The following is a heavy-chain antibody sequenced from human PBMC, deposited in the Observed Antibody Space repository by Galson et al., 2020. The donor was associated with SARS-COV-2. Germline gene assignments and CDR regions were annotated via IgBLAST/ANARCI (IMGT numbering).Heavy chain of an antibody. CDR2: IKSVDDGGTS. CDR1: GFTFTNAW. Sequence: TGGSLRLSCAASGFTFTNAWMSWVRQAPGKGLEWLGRIKSVDDGGTSDYAAPVKGRFFISRDDSKNTLYLQVSSLKIEDTGIYYCSVDHPAGSWGQGTLVTVSS. V-gene: IGHV3-15*01. CDR3: SVDHPAGS. J-gene: IGHJ5*02.